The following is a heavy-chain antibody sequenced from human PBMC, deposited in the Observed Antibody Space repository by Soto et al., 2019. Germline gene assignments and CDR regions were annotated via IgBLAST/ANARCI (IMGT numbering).Heavy chain of an antibody. CDR1: GYTFSSNG. V-gene: IGHV1-18*01. CDR2: ISTYSGDT. CDR3: AREDCISNSCYQGDY. J-gene: IGHJ4*02. D-gene: IGHD2-2*01. Sequence: QVQLEQSGAEVKKPGASVTVSCKASGYTFSSNGISWVRQAPGQGPEWMGWISTYSGDTKYAQKFQGRVTMTTDTSPTTVYLELRSLRSDDTAVYFCAREDCISNSCYQGDYWGQGTLVLVSS.